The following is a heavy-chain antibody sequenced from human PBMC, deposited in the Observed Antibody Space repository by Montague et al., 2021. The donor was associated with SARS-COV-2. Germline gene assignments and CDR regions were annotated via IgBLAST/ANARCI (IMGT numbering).Heavy chain of an antibody. CDR1: GGSISSSSYY. CDR3: ASQVTGRYFDWILYGMDV. Sequence: SETLSLTCTVSGGSISSSSYYWGWIRQPPGKGLEWLGSINYSGSTXYKPSLKSRVTISVDTAKNSLTLKLSSVTAADTAVYYCASQVTGRYFDWILYGMDVWGQGTTVTVSS. J-gene: IGHJ6*02. V-gene: IGHV4-39*01. D-gene: IGHD3-9*01. CDR2: INYSGST.